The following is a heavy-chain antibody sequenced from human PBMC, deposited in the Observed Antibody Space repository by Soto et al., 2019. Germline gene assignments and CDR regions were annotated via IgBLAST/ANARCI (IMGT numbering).Heavy chain of an antibody. CDR2: IYPGGSES. D-gene: IGHD3-22*01. J-gene: IGHJ4*02. V-gene: IGHV5-51*01. CDR1: GFTFTSSW. Sequence: PRESLKISCKGSGFTFTSSWIGWVRQMPGKGLEWMGIIYPGGSESRYSPSFQGQVTISADKSISTAYLQWSSLKASDTAMYYCARRGGYYYDSSGYQPLFDYSGQATLVTVSS. CDR3: ARRGGYYYDSSGYQPLFDY.